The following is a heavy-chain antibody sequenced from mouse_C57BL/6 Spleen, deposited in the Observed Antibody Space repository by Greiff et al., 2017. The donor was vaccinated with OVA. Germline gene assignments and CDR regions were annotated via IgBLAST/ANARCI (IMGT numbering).Heavy chain of an antibody. CDR2: ISDGGSYT. CDR1: GFTFSSYA. V-gene: IGHV5-4*01. J-gene: IGHJ2*01. D-gene: IGHD1-3*01. CDR3: ARESLQYYFDY. Sequence: DVMLVESGGGLVKPGGSLKLSCAASGFTFSSYAMSWVRQTPEKRLEWVATISDGGSYTYYPDNVKGRFTISRDNAKNNLYLQMSHLKSEDTAMYYCARESLQYYFDYRGQGTTLTVSS.